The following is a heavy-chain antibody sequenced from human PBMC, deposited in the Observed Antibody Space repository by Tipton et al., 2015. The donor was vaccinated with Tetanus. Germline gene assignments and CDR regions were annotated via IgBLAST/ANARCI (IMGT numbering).Heavy chain of an antibody. V-gene: IGHV4-30-4*01. CDR2: IYKSGNT. CDR1: VGSISSGDYY. CDR3: ARRSHIGAPV. Sequence: TLSLTCTVSVGSISSGDYYWSWVRQSPGEGLEWIGHIYKSGNTYYKPSLKSRVAISIDASKNQFSLKLNSMTAADTALYFCARRSHIGAPVWGQGTLVTVAS. J-gene: IGHJ3*01. D-gene: IGHD2-21*01.